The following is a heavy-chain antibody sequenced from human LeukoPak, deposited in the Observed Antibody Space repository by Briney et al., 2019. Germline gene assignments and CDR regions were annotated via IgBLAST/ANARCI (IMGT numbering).Heavy chain of an antibody. CDR3: AVGSSGYYYFDY. CDR2: ISSSSSYI. J-gene: IGHJ4*02. V-gene: IGHV3-21*01. Sequence: GGSLRLSCAASGFTFSSYSMNWVRQAPGKGLEWVSSISSSSSYIYYADSVKGRFTISRDNAKNSLYLQMNSLRAEDTAVYYCAVGSSGYYYFDYWGQGILVTVSS. D-gene: IGHD3-22*01. CDR1: GFTFSSYS.